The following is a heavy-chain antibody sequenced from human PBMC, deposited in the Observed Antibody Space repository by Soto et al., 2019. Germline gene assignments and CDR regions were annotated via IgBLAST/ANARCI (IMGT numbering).Heavy chain of an antibody. J-gene: IGHJ6*02. CDR1: GFTFSSHA. CDR3: AKEPCPTPDCSGMDV. Sequence: PGGSLTVSCAASGFTFSSHAMSWVRQAPCKGLEWVSSISASGGSPYYADSVTGRFTISRENSKNTLYLQMNSLRAEDTAVYYCAKEPCPTPDCSGMDVWGQGTTVTVSS. CDR2: ISASGGSP. V-gene: IGHV3-23*01. D-gene: IGHD2-21*01.